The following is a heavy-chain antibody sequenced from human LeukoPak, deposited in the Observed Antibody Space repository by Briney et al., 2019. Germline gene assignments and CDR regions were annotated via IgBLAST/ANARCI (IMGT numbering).Heavy chain of an antibody. Sequence: GSSVKVSFKASGGAFISYTISWVRQAPGQGSEWRGRIIPILGIANYAQKFQGRVTITAGKSTSTAYMELSSLRSEDTAVYYCARDRDGVVTFPWGQGTLVTVSS. V-gene: IGHV1-69*04. CDR1: GGAFISYT. J-gene: IGHJ5*02. CDR3: ARDRDGVVTFP. CDR2: IIPILGIA. D-gene: IGHD3-3*01.